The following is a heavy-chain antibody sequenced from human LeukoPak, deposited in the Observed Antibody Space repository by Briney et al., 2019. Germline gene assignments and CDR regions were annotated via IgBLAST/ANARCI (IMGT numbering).Heavy chain of an antibody. CDR1: GGTFSSYA. D-gene: IGHD5-18*01. J-gene: IGHJ4*02. CDR3: ASSGYSYGYLSQHYYFDY. CDR2: IIPIFGTA. V-gene: IGHV1-69*05. Sequence: GASVKVSCKASGGTFSSYAISWVRQAPGQGLECIGGIIPIFGTANYAQKFQGRVTITTDESTSTAYMELSSLRSEDTAVYYCASSGYSYGYLSQHYYFDYWGQGTLVTVSS.